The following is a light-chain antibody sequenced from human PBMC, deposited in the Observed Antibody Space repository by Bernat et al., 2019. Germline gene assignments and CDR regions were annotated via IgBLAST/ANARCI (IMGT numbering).Light chain of an antibody. J-gene: IGLJ3*02. V-gene: IGLV1-47*01. CDR2: DNH. CDR1: SSNVAFNY. CDR3: TSWDDSLNGLL. Sequence: QSGLTQPPSASATPGQRVTISCSGSSSNVAFNYVTWYQQFPGETPRYLLYDNHERPSGVPDRFSVYKSGTSASLAIDGVRPEDEADYYCTSWDDSLNGLLFGGGTKLTVL.